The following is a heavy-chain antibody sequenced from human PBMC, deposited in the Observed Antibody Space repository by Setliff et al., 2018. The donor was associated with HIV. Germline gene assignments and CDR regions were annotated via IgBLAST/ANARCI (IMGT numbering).Heavy chain of an antibody. CDR1: GVSISNYY. CDR2: IYSSGSP. Sequence: SETLSLTCSVSGVSISNYYWSWIRQPPGKGLEWIGFIYSSGSPHYKSSLTSRLTISLDTSRNQFSLKLTSVTAADSATYYCARWVYNSAWSLDYWGQGTLVTV. CDR3: ARWVYNSAWSLDY. V-gene: IGHV4-59*08. D-gene: IGHD6-19*01. J-gene: IGHJ4*02.